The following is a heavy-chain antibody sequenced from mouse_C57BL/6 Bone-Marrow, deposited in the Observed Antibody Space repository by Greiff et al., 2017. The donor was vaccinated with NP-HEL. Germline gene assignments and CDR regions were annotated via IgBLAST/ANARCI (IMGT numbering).Heavy chain of an antibody. CDR3: ARKEGYQGHYAMDY. CDR1: GYTFTSYD. J-gene: IGHJ4*01. CDR2: IYPRDGST. D-gene: IGHD2-2*01. V-gene: IGHV1-85*01. Sequence: QVQLQQSGPELVKPGASVKLSCKASGYTFTSYDINWVKQRPGQGLEWIGWIYPRDGSTKYNEKFKGKATLTVDTSSSTAYMELHSLTSEDSAVYFCARKEGYQGHYAMDYWGQGTSVTVSS.